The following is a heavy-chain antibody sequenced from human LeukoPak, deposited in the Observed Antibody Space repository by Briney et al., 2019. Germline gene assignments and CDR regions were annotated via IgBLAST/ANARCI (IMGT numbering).Heavy chain of an antibody. Sequence: SETLSLICAVYGGSFSGYYWSWIRQPPGKGLEWIGEINHSGSTNYNPSLKSRVTISVDTSKNQFSLKLSSVTAADTAVYYCARGYCSGGSCYSYYYYNYMDVWGKGTTVTVSS. CDR2: INHSGST. V-gene: IGHV4-34*01. CDR3: ARGYCSGGSCYSYYYYNYMDV. D-gene: IGHD2-15*01. J-gene: IGHJ6*03. CDR1: GGSFSGYY.